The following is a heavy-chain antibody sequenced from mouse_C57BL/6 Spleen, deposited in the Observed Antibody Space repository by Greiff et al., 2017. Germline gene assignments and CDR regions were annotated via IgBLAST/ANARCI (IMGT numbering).Heavy chain of an antibody. D-gene: IGHD3-3*01. CDR1: GYTFTDYY. Sequence: VQLQQSGPELVKPGASVKISCKASGYTFTDYYMNWVKQSHGKCLEWIGDINPNNGGTSYNQKFKGKATLTVDKSSSTAYMELSSLTSEDSAVYYCARGGTSRYFDVWGTGTTVTVSS. CDR3: ARGGTSRYFDV. J-gene: IGHJ1*03. V-gene: IGHV1-26*01. CDR2: INPNNGGT.